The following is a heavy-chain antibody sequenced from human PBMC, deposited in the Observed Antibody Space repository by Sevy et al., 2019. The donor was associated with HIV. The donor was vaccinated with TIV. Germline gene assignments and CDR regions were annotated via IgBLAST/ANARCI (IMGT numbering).Heavy chain of an antibody. J-gene: IGHJ5*02. CDR2: IIPIFGTA. Sequence: ASVKVSCNASGGTFSSYAISWVRQAPGQGLEWMGGIIPIFGTANYAQKFQGRVTITADESTSTAYMELSSLRSEDTAVYYCARTYSSSWLGGEYNWFDPWGQGTLVTVSS. D-gene: IGHD6-13*01. V-gene: IGHV1-69*13. CDR3: ARTYSSSWLGGEYNWFDP. CDR1: GGTFSSYA.